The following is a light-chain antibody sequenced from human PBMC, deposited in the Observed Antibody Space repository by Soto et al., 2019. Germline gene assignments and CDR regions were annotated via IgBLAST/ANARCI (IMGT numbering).Light chain of an antibody. CDR2: QDS. CDR3: QARDSSTHVV. V-gene: IGLV3-1*01. Sequence: SYELTQPPSVSVSPGHTASITCSRAKFGHKYDCWYQQQPRQSPVRVIYQDSKRHSVIPERFSGSKSGNRATLTISVTQAVDEADYYCQARDSSTHVVFGGGTKLTVL. CDR1: KFGHKY. J-gene: IGLJ2*01.